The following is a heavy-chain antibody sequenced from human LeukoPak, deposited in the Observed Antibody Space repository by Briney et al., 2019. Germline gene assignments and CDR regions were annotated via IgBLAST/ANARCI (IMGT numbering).Heavy chain of an antibody. CDR2: ISGGSGST. Sequence: GGSLGLSCAASGFTFSSYAMSWVRQAPAKGLEWVSTISGGSGSTYCADSVKGRFTISRDNSKNTLYLQMNSLRDEDTAVYYCAKHRFESGGYHSTDWGQGTLVTVSS. V-gene: IGHV3-23*01. J-gene: IGHJ4*02. CDR1: GFTFSSYA. CDR3: AKHRFESGGYHSTD. D-gene: IGHD3-22*01.